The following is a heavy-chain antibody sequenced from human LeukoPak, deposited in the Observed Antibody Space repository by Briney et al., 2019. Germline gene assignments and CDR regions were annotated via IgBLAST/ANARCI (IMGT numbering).Heavy chain of an antibody. V-gene: IGHV1-2*02. CDR1: GYTFTGYY. J-gene: IGHJ4*02. Sequence: GASVKVSCKASGYTFTGYYMHWVRQAPGQGLEWMGWINPNSGGTNYAQKSQGRVTMTRDTSISTAYMELSRLRSDDTAVYYCASSYCGGDCYLRGWGQGTLVTVSS. CDR3: ASSYCGGDCYLRG. D-gene: IGHD2-21*02. CDR2: INPNSGGT.